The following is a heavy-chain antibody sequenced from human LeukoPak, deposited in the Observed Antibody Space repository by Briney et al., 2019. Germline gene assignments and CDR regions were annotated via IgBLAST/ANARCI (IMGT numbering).Heavy chain of an antibody. CDR1: GGSISSSSYY. V-gene: IGHV4-39*07. D-gene: IGHD6-13*01. CDR3: ARGAAAPHYYYYYYYVDV. Sequence: PSETLSLTCTVSGGSISSSSYYWGWIRQPPGKGLEWIGEINHSGSTNYNPSLKSRVTISVDTSKNQFSLKLSSVTAADTAVYYCARGAAAPHYYYYYYYVDVWGKGTTVTVSS. J-gene: IGHJ6*03. CDR2: INHSGST.